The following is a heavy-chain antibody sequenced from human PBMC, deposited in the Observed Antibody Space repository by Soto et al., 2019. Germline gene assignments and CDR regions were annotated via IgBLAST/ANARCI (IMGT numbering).Heavy chain of an antibody. CDR3: ARDPYTSDWAPNLDY. J-gene: IGHJ4*02. Sequence: GGSLRLSCAASGFLVSRNYLNWVRQAPGKGLEWVSGIYSGGSTYYADSVRGRFTMSRDNSKNTMYLQMNSLRAGDTAVYYCARDPYTSDWAPNLDYWGQGTLVTAPQ. CDR1: GFLVSRNY. V-gene: IGHV3-66*01. D-gene: IGHD6-19*01. CDR2: IYSGGST.